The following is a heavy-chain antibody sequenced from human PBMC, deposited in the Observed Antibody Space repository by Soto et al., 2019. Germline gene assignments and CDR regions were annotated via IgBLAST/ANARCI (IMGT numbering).Heavy chain of an antibody. Sequence: PSETLSLTCTVYGGSISSYYWSWIRQPAGKGLEWIGRINTSGSTNYNPSLKSRVTMSVDTSKNQFSLKLSSVTAADTAVYHCARGSVYIFESSGTELWCYPWGQGARATAPQ. V-gene: IGHV4-4*07. J-gene: IGHJ5*02. CDR1: GGSISSYY. CDR3: ARGSVYIFESSGTELWCYP. D-gene: IGHD3-3*02. CDR2: INTSGST.